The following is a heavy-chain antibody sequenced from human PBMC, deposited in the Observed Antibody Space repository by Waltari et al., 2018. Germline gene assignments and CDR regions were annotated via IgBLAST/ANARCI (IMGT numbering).Heavy chain of an antibody. D-gene: IGHD3-22*01. Sequence: HVQLQESGPGLVKPSETLSLPYTVLGNFPSDDPCTWLRQAPGKGLEWIAYLRNTGGTKCTPSLESRVTVSAVTSKKQFSLRLTSVTAADTAVYYCARLPTKYYDSIGWGFFDQWGQGILVTVSS. V-gene: IGHV4-59*08. CDR1: GNFPSDDP. CDR3: ARLPTKYYDSIGWGFFDQ. CDR2: LRNTGGT. J-gene: IGHJ4*02.